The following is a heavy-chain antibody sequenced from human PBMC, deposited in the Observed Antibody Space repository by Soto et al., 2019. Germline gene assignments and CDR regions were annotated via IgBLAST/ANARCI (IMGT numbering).Heavy chain of an antibody. J-gene: IGHJ4*02. V-gene: IGHV3-11*01. D-gene: IGHD1-1*01. CDR2: ISSSGSTI. CDR3: ASRRYTGTPRYYFDY. CDR1: GFIFSDYY. Sequence: GGSLRLSCAASGFIFSDYYMSWIRQAPGKGLEWVSYISSSGSTIYYADSVKGRFTISRDNAKNSLYLQMNSLRAEDTAVYYCASRRYTGTPRYYFDYWGQGTLVTVSS.